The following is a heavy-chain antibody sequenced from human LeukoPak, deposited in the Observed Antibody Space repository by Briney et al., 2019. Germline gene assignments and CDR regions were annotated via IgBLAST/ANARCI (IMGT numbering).Heavy chain of an antibody. Sequence: ASVKVSCKASGYTFNGYFIDWVRQAPGLGLEWMGWINPNSGGTNYAQKFQGRVTMTRDTSISTAYMELSRLNSDDTAVYYCARDATGVAYGDYADYWGQGTLVSVSS. J-gene: IGHJ4*02. V-gene: IGHV1-2*02. CDR3: ARDATGVAYGDYADY. CDR2: INPNSGGT. D-gene: IGHD4-17*01. CDR1: GYTFNGYF.